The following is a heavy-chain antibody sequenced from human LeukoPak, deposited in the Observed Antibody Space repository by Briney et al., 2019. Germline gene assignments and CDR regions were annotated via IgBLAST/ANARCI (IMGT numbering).Heavy chain of an antibody. J-gene: IGHJ4*01. Sequence: SETLSLTCPVSGGSVSSSSYYWVWIRQPPGKGLQWIGSIYYSGSTYYIPFLKSRVTMSVDTSQNHFSLKLRSLTAPDTAVYYCARHLFSSGWPDYWGQGTLVTVSS. CDR2: IYYSGST. V-gene: IGHV4-39*01. D-gene: IGHD6-19*01. CDR3: ARHLFSSGWPDY. CDR1: GGSVSSSSYY.